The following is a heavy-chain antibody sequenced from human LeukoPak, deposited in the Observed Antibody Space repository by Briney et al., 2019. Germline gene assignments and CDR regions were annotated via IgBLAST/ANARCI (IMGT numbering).Heavy chain of an antibody. Sequence: GGSLRLSCSASGFTFSSYGMNWVRQAPGKGLEWVTIISYDGSNKYYVDSVKGRFTISRDSSKNTLYLQMNSLRAEDTAVYYCAELGITMIGGVWGKGTTVTISS. CDR2: ISYDGSNK. CDR1: GFTFSSYG. D-gene: IGHD3-10*02. J-gene: IGHJ6*04. V-gene: IGHV3-30*18. CDR3: AELGITMIGGV.